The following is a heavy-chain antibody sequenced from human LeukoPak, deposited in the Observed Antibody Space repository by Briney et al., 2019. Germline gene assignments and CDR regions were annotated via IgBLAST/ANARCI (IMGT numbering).Heavy chain of an antibody. V-gene: IGHV3-48*03. D-gene: IGHD3-3*01. CDR3: ARDRAHLEDLRIDY. Sequence: GGSLRLSCAASGFTFSSYEMNWVRQAPGKGLEWVSYISSSGSTIYYADSVKGRFTISRDNAKNSLYLQMNSLRAEDTAVYYCARDRAHLEDLRIDYWGQGTLVTVSS. CDR1: GFTFSSYE. CDR2: ISSSGSTI. J-gene: IGHJ4*02.